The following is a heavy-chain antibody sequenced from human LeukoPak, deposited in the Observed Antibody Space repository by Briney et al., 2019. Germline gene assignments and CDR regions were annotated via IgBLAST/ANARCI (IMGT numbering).Heavy chain of an antibody. Sequence: ASVKVSCKASGYTFTGYYMHWVRQAPGQGLEWMGWINPNSGGTNYAQKFQGWVTMTRDTSISTAYMELSRLRSDDTAVYYCARAEIVGATLELDYWGQGTLVTVSS. CDR3: ARAEIVGATLELDY. CDR2: INPNSGGT. D-gene: IGHD1-26*01. J-gene: IGHJ4*02. CDR1: GYTFTGYY. V-gene: IGHV1-2*04.